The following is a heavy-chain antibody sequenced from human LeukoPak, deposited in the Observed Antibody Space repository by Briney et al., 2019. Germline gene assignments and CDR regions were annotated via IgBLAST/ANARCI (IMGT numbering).Heavy chain of an antibody. CDR2: LSGSGDDT. V-gene: IGHV3-23*01. Sequence: GGSLRLSCAASGFTFSSYAMSWVRQAPGKGLEWVSGLSGSGDDTYHADSVKGRFTISRDNSNNTLHLQMNSLRAEDTAIYYCARELVSLGTGYFDLWGRGTLVTVSS. D-gene: IGHD7-27*01. J-gene: IGHJ2*01. CDR1: GFTFSSYA. CDR3: ARELVSLGTGYFDL.